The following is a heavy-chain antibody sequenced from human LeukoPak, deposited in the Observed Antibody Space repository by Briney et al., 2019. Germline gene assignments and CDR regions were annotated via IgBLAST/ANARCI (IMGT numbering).Heavy chain of an antibody. J-gene: IGHJ4*02. CDR3: ARESCSGGSCYFDY. CDR2: ISYDGSNK. D-gene: IGHD2-15*01. Sequence: GGSLRLSYAASGFTFSSYAMHWVRQAPGKGLEWVAVISYDGSNKYYADSVKGRFTISRDNSKSTLYLQMNSLRAEDAAVYYCARESCSGGSCYFDYWGQGTLVTVSS. CDR1: GFTFSSYA. V-gene: IGHV3-30*04.